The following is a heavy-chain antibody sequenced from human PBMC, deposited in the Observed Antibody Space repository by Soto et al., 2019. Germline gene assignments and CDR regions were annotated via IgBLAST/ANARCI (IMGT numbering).Heavy chain of an antibody. V-gene: IGHV3-33*06. J-gene: IGHJ4*02. CDR1: GFTFSSYG. CDR3: AKWAVGFDY. CDR2: IWYDGSNK. Sequence: GGSLRLSCAASGFTFSSYGMHWVRQAPGKGLEWVAVIWYDGSNKYYADSVKGRFTISRDNSKNTLYLQMNSLRAEDTAIYYCAKWAVGFDYWGQGTLVTVSS.